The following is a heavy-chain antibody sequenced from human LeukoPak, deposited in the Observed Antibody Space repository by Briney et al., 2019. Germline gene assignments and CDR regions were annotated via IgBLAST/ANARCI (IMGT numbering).Heavy chain of an antibody. D-gene: IGHD3-10*01. Sequence: SETLSLTCTVSGGSISSGGYYWSWIRQPPGKGLEWIGEINHSGSTNYNPSLKSRVTISVDTSKNQFSLKLSSVTAADTAVYYCARDLGHYGSGKQKAFDIWGQGTMVTVSS. J-gene: IGHJ3*02. CDR3: ARDLGHYGSGKQKAFDI. V-gene: IGHV4-39*07. CDR1: GGSISSGGYY. CDR2: INHSGST.